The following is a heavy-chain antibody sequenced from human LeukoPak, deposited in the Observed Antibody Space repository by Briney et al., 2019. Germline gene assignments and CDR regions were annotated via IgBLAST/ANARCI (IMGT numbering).Heavy chain of an antibody. J-gene: IGHJ5*02. CDR1: GYSISSGYY. D-gene: IGHD1-1*01. Sequence: SETLSLTCAVSGYSISSGYYWGWIRQPPGKGLQWIGSIFQRGYSYYDPSLKSRVTISVDTSRNQFSLKLSSVTAADTAVYYCAGDKETTGNGRPNWFDPWGQGTLVTVSS. CDR2: IFQRGYS. V-gene: IGHV4-38-2*01. CDR3: AGDKETTGNGRPNWFDP.